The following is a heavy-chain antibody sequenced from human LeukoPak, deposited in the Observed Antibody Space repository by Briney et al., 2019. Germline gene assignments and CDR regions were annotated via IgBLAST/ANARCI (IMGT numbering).Heavy chain of an antibody. V-gene: IGHV3-64*01. Sequence: PGGPLRLSCAASGFTPSSYAMHWVRQAPGKGLEYVSAISSNGGSTYYANSVKGRFTISRDNSKNTLYLQMGSPRAEDMAVYYCARNKRGYCSSTSCYSAFDIWGQGTMVTVSS. CDR2: ISSNGGST. CDR3: ARNKRGYCSSTSCYSAFDI. J-gene: IGHJ3*02. D-gene: IGHD2-2*02. CDR1: GFTPSSYA.